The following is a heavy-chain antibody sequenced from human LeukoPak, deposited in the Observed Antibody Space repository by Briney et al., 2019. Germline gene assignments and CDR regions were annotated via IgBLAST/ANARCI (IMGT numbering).Heavy chain of an antibody. J-gene: IGHJ4*02. Sequence: GGSLRLSCAASGFTFRSYAMTWVRQAPGKGLEWVSTISGSGGSTYYTDSVMGRSTVSRDNSKSTLSLQLDSLRGEDTAVYYCAKGGSSYGHGVDHWGQGTLVAVSS. CDR1: GFTFRSYA. CDR2: ISGSGGST. V-gene: IGHV3-23*01. CDR3: AKGGSSYGHGVDH. D-gene: IGHD5-18*01.